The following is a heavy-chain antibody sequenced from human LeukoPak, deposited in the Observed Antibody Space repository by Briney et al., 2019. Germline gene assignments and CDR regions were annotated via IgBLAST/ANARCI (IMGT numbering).Heavy chain of an antibody. D-gene: IGHD3-16*02. V-gene: IGHV3-21*01. CDR1: GFTFSRYN. Sequence: GGSLRLSCAASGFTFSRYNMNWVRQAPGKGLEWVSSISSSSSYIYYADSVKGRFTISRDNAKNSLYLQMNSLRAEGTAVYYCARADVIGLDYWGQGTLVTVSS. CDR3: ARADVIGLDY. J-gene: IGHJ4*02. CDR2: ISSSSSYI.